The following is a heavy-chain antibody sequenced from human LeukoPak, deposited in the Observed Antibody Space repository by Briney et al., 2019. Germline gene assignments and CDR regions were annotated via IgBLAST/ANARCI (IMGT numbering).Heavy chain of an antibody. D-gene: IGHD2-21*01. V-gene: IGHV1-69*05. CDR1: GAAFNRIP. CDR3: ARNAYCGGDCYDS. Sequence: GASVKVSCTAPGAAFNRIPIGWVRQAPGQGLEWMGKIFPVFITTYYAQKFQGRLTLTMDESTSTAYMELSGLRSEDTALYYCARNAYCGGDCYDSWGQGTLVIVSS. J-gene: IGHJ4*02. CDR2: IFPVFITT.